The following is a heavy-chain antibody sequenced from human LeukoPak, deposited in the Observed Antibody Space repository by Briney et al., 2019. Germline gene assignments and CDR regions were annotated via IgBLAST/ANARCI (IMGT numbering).Heavy chain of an antibody. V-gene: IGHV3-48*03. Sequence: PGGSLRLSCAASVFTFSSYEMNWVREAPGKGLEGVSYISSSGSTLYYADSVKGRFTISRDNAKNSLYLQMNSLRAEDTAVYYCARDGARYFDWLSFPAFDIWGQGTMVTVSS. CDR2: ISSSGSTL. CDR1: VFTFSSYE. D-gene: IGHD3-9*01. CDR3: ARDGARYFDWLSFPAFDI. J-gene: IGHJ3*02.